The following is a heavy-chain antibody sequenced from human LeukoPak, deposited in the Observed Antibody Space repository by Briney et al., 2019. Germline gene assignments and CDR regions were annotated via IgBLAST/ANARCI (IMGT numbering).Heavy chain of an antibody. CDR1: GFTFSSYC. Sequence: GGSLRLSCAASGFTFSSYCMHWVRQAPGKGLVWVSRINSDGSSTSYADSVKGRFTISRDNAKNTLYLQMNSLRAEDTAVYYCARGYRAGSGYFDCLYYMDVWGKGTTVTVSS. J-gene: IGHJ6*03. CDR3: ARGYRAGSGYFDCLYYMDV. V-gene: IGHV3-74*01. D-gene: IGHD3-9*01. CDR2: INSDGSST.